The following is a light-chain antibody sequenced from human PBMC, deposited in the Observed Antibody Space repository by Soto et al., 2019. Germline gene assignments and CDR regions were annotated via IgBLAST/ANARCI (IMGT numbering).Light chain of an antibody. Sequence: DVVMTQSPDSLAVSLGERATINCKSSQSILHSPTHNNYLAWYQKKPGQPPKLLIYWASSRESGVPDRFSGRGSGTFFPPTITSLEAEEAAVYYCTQYFSFPRTFGQGTKVEIK. CDR1: QSILHSPTHNNY. V-gene: IGKV4-1*01. CDR2: WAS. CDR3: TQYFSFPRT. J-gene: IGKJ1*01.